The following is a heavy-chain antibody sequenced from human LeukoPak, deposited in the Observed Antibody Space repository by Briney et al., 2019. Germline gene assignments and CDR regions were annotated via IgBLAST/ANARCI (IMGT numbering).Heavy chain of an antibody. Sequence: GRSLRLSCAASGFTFDDYAMHWVRQAPGKGLEWVSGISWNSGSIGYADSVKGRFTISRDNAKNSLYLQMNSLRAEDTAVYYCAKVLSSSWGYFDYWGQGTLVTVSS. J-gene: IGHJ4*02. D-gene: IGHD6-13*01. CDR1: GFTFDDYA. CDR3: AKVLSSSWGYFDY. CDR2: ISWNSGSI. V-gene: IGHV3-9*01.